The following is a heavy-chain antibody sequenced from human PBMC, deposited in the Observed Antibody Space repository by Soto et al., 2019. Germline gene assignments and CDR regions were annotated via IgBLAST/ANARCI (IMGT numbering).Heavy chain of an antibody. Sequence: GGSLRLSCAASGFTFSSYAMSWVRQAPGKGLEWVSAISGSGGSTYYADSVKGRFTISRDNSKNTLYLQMNSLRAEDTAVYYCAKDRAFRDYYDSSGYALDYWGQGTLVTVSS. J-gene: IGHJ4*02. CDR1: GFTFSSYA. CDR3: AKDRAFRDYYDSSGYALDY. V-gene: IGHV3-23*01. CDR2: ISGSGGST. D-gene: IGHD3-22*01.